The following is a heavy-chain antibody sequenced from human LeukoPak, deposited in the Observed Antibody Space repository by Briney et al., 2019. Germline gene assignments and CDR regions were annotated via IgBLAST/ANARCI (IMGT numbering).Heavy chain of an antibody. Sequence: ASVKVSCKASGYTFTSYDINWVRQATGQGLEWMGWMNPNSGNTGYAQKFQGRVTMTRNTSINTAYMELSSLRSEDTAVYYCARVDTKAYYYGMDVWGQGTTVTVSS. CDR1: GYTFTSYD. CDR2: MNPNSGNT. V-gene: IGHV1-8*01. J-gene: IGHJ6*02. CDR3: ARVDTKAYYYGMDV.